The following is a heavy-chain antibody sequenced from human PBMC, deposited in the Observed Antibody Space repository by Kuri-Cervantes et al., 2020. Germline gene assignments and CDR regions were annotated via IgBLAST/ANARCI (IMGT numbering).Heavy chain of an antibody. D-gene: IGHD1-14*01. CDR2: INPNSGNT. CDR3: ARARKDGKGRYYYGMDV. J-gene: IGHJ6*02. V-gene: IGHV1-8*02. CDR1: GYTFTGYY. Sequence: ASVKVSCKASGYTFTGYYMHWVRQAPGQGLEWMGWINPNSGNTGYAQKFQGRVTMTRNTSISTAYMELSSLRSGDTAVYHCARARKDGKGRYYYGMDVWGQGTTVTVSS.